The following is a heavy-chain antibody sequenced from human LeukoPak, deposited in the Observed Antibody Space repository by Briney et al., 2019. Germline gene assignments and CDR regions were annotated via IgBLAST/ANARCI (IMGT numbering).Heavy chain of an antibody. J-gene: IGHJ6*02. Sequence: PSETLSLTCTVSGGSISSGDYYWSWIRQPPGKGLEWIGYIYYSGSTNYNPSLKSRVTISVDTSKNQFSLKLSSVTAADTAVYYCASLPYSSGPPLYYYYGMDVWGQGTTVTVSS. V-gene: IGHV4-61*08. CDR2: IYYSGST. CDR1: GGSISSGDYY. D-gene: IGHD6-19*01. CDR3: ASLPYSSGPPLYYYYGMDV.